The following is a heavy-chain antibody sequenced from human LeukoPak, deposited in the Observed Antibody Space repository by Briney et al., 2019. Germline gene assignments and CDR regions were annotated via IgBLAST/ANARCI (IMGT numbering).Heavy chain of an antibody. Sequence: GGSLRLSCAASGFTFDDYAMHWVRQAPGKGLEWVSGISWNSGSIGYADSVKSRFTISRDNAKNSLYLQMNSLRAEDTALYYCAKVSGYSYGENFDYWGQGTLVTVSS. J-gene: IGHJ4*02. V-gene: IGHV3-9*01. CDR2: ISWNSGSI. CDR1: GFTFDDYA. CDR3: AKVSGYSYGENFDY. D-gene: IGHD5-18*01.